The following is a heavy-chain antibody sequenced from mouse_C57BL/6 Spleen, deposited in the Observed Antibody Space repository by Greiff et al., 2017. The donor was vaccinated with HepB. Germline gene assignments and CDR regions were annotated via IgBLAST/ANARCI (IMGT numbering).Heavy chain of an antibody. CDR3: ARGVLSYWYFDV. Sequence: EVQLQQSGPELVKPGASVKISCKASGYTFTDYYMNWVKQSHGKSLEWIGDINPNNGGTSYNQKFKGKATLTVDKSSSTAYMELRSLTSEDSAVYYCARGVLSYWYFDVWGTGTTVTVSS. D-gene: IGHD1-1*02. CDR1: GYTFTDYY. V-gene: IGHV1-26*01. CDR2: INPNNGGT. J-gene: IGHJ1*03.